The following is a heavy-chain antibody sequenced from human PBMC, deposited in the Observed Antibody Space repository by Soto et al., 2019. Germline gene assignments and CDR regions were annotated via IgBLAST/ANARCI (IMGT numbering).Heavy chain of an antibody. V-gene: IGHV1-69*01. CDR3: ARGVWDFSGGGCFGWFDP. CDR2: IIPLLGTT. Sequence: QVQLVQSVAAVKKPGSSVKVSCKASGGTFSSYAISWVRQAPGQGLEWMGGIIPLLGTTIYAQTFQDRVTITVGDATSTAFMELSSLRSEDTAVYYCARGVWDFSGGGCFGWFDPWGQGTRVTVSS. J-gene: IGHJ5*02. CDR1: GGTFSSYA. D-gene: IGHD2-15*01.